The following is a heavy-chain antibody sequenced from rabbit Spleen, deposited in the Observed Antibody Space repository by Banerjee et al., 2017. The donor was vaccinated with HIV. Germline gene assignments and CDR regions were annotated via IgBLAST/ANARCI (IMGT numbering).Heavy chain of an antibody. J-gene: IGHJ6*01. CDR1: GFDFSGDYM. D-gene: IGHD1-1*01. CDR3: ARDTSSSFSSYGMDL. Sequence: QEQLKETGGGLVQPGGSLTLSCKASGFDFSGDYMSWVRQAPGKGLEWIACIDTGSSGFTYFATWAKGRFTCSKTSSTTVTLQMTRLTAADTATYFCARDTSSSFSSYGMDLWGPGTLVTVS. V-gene: IGHV1S45*01. CDR2: IDTGSSGFT.